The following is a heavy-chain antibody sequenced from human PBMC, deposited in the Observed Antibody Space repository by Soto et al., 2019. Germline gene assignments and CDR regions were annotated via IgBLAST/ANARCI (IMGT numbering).Heavy chain of an antibody. Sequence: VHLVQSGAEVKKPGSSVKVSCKTSGGSFNNYAVSWVRQAPGQGLEWMGGIIPNFDTPNYAQKFQDRVTIIAEESTSTVYMELGSLRSNDTAVYYCAVAMVREILIFESSGMHVWAQGPTVIVSS. CDR1: GGSFNNYA. V-gene: IGHV1-69*01. J-gene: IGHJ6*02. CDR2: IIPNFDTP. D-gene: IGHD3-10*01. CDR3: AVAMVREILIFESSGMHV.